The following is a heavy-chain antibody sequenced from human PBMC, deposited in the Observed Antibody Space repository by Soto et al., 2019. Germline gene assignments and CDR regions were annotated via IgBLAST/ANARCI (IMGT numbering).Heavy chain of an antibody. CDR2: IFYSGST. CDR3: VHHGGVPYYHDF. V-gene: IGHV4-4*02. J-gene: IGHJ4*02. Sequence: SETLSLTCAVSGGSLSSSSWWSWVRQPPGKALEWLGEIFYSGSTKYNPSLNSRVTISADQSKNDFSLRLSSVTAADTAVYYCVHHGGVPYYHDFWGQGMLVTVSS. CDR1: GGSLSSSSW. D-gene: IGHD2-8*01.